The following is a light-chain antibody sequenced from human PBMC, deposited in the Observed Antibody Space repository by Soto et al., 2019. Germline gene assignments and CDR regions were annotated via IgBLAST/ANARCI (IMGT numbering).Light chain of an antibody. CDR2: AAS. J-gene: IGKJ2*01. V-gene: IGKV1-9*01. CDR3: QQVNGYPHT. Sequence: DIQLTQSPSFLSASVGDRVTITCRASQGISSYLAWYQQIPGKGPKLLIYAASTLQSGVPSRFSGSGYGTDFTLAISSLQPEDFATYYCQQVNGYPHTFGQGTNLEIK. CDR1: QGISSY.